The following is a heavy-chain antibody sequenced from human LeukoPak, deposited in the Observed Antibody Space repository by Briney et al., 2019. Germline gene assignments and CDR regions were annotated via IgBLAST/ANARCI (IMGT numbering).Heavy chain of an antibody. CDR1: PVTFGTSA. J-gene: IGHJ4*02. CDR3: ARINCSGGTCYDYFDD. CDR2: VSAGGTNT. V-gene: IGHV3-23*01. Sequence: GGSLRLSCVGSPVTFGTSAVSWVRQAPGKGLEWVSAVSAGGTNTYYADSVEGRFTISRDNSKDTLYLHMDSLRVEDTAQYFCARINCSGGTCYDYFDDWGQGTLVTVSS. D-gene: IGHD2-15*01.